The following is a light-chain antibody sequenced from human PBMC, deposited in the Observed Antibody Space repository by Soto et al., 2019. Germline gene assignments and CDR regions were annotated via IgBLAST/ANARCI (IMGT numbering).Light chain of an antibody. CDR3: QQYNNLPPT. J-gene: IGKJ1*01. CDR2: GTS. Sequence: EIVLTQSPGTLSLSPGERVTLSCRASQSVGSSYLAWYQQKPGQAPRLLIYGTSSRATGNPDRFSGSGSATDFTLTISRLEPEDFAVYYCQQYNNLPPTFGQGTKVEIK. CDR1: QSVGSSY. V-gene: IGKV3-20*01.